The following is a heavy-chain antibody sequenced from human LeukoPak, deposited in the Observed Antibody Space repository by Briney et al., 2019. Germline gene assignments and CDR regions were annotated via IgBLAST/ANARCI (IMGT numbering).Heavy chain of an antibody. CDR1: GFTFSSYS. Sequence: PGGSLRLSCAASGFTFSSYSMIWVRQAPGKGLEWVSSISSSSSYIYYADSVKSRFTISRDNAKNSLYLQMNSLRAEDTAVYYCAIFPGYSSGWYSGTKDYWGQGTLVTVSS. V-gene: IGHV3-21*01. CDR2: ISSSSSYI. CDR3: AIFPGYSSGWYSGTKDY. J-gene: IGHJ4*02. D-gene: IGHD6-19*01.